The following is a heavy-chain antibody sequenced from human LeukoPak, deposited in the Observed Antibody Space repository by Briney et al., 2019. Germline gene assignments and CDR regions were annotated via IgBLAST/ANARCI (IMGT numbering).Heavy chain of an antibody. CDR2: IYTSGST. J-gene: IGHJ4*02. D-gene: IGHD4-23*01. V-gene: IGHV4-61*02. CDR3: ASQVVTWDYFDY. Sequence: PSETLSLTCTVSGGSISSGSYYWSWIRQPAGKGLEWIGRIYTSGSTNYNPSLKSRVTISVDTSKNQFSLKLSSVTAADTAVYYCASQVVTWDYFDYWGQGTLVTVSS. CDR1: GGSISSGSYY.